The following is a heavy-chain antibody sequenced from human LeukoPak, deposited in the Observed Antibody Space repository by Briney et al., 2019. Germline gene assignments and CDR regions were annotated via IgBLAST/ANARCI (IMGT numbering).Heavy chain of an antibody. CDR1: GYSISTGRY. V-gene: IGHV4-38-2*01. CDR3: ARSLSTAGIDY. D-gene: IGHD2-2*01. J-gene: IGHJ4*02. CDR2: IYHSGST. Sequence: SETLSLTCAASGYSISTGRYWGWIRQPPGKGLEWIGSIYHSGSTYYNPSLKSRVTISVDTSKNHFSLTLRSVTAADTAVYYCARSLSTAGIDYWGQGTLVTVSS.